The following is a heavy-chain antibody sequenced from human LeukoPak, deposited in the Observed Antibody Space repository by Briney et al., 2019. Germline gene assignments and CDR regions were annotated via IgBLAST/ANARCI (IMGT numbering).Heavy chain of an antibody. V-gene: IGHV1-69*05. D-gene: IGHD3-22*01. CDR2: IIPIFGTA. CDR3: ARDLGPYYDSSGYFVY. J-gene: IGHJ4*02. Sequence: GASVKVSCKASGGTFSSYAISWVRQAPGQGLEWMGRIIPIFGTANYAQKFQGRGTITTDESTSTAYMELSSLRSEDTAVYYCARDLGPYYDSSGYFVYWGQGTLVTVSS. CDR1: GGTFSSYA.